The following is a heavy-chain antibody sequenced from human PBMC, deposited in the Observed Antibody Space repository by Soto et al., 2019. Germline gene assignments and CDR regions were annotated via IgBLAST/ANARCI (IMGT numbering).Heavy chain of an antibody. CDR1: GYTFTNYG. D-gene: IGHD2-2*01. J-gene: IGHJ6*02. Sequence: QVQLVQSGAEVKKPGASVKVSCKASGYTFTNYGISWVRQAPGQGLEWMGWISTYNRNTNYAQKLQGRATMTTDTSTNTAYMDLRRLRSDDTAIYYCARDGPYSTSQYGMDVWGQGTPITVSS. CDR3: ARDGPYSTSQYGMDV. V-gene: IGHV1-18*01. CDR2: ISTYNRNT.